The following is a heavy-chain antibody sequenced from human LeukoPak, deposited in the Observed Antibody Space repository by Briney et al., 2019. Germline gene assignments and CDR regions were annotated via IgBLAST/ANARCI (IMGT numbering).Heavy chain of an antibody. Sequence: SETLSLTCTVSGGSISNFYWSWIRQPPGEGLEWIGYIDKGGSTNFNPSLKSRGTISVDTSKNQYSLKLSSVTAADTAVYYCARDQERYSSSWSRYYYYGMDVWGQGTTVTVSS. V-gene: IGHV4-59*01. J-gene: IGHJ6*02. D-gene: IGHD6-13*01. CDR2: IDKGGST. CDR3: ARDQERYSSSWSRYYYYGMDV. CDR1: GGSISNFY.